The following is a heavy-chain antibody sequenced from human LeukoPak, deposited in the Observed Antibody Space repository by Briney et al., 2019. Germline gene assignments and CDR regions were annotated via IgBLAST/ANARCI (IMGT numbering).Heavy chain of an antibody. CDR1: GGTFSSYV. J-gene: IGHJ5*02. D-gene: IGHD5-12*01. CDR2: IIPILNTP. CDR3: VRDRKSVDIVTTNWFDP. Sequence: GASVKVSCKASGGTFSSYVISWVRQAPGQGLEWMGGIIPILNTPTYAQKFQGRVTIIADESTNTVYMELSSLRSEDTAVYYCVRDRKSVDIVTTNWFDPWGQGTLVTVSS. V-gene: IGHV1-69*13.